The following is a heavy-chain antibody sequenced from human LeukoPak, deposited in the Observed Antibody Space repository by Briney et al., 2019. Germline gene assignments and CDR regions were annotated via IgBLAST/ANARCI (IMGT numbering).Heavy chain of an antibody. Sequence: GGSLRLSCAASGFIFSDYYMSWIRQAPGKGLEWVSSISSSGRTIYYADSLKGRFTISRDNAKKSLYLQMNSLRAEDTAVYYCARGHWHYDSSGYSENKPIYDAFDIWGQGTMVTVSS. CDR3: ARGHWHYDSSGYSENKPIYDAFDI. CDR2: ISSSGRTI. J-gene: IGHJ3*02. V-gene: IGHV3-11*04. CDR1: GFIFSDYY. D-gene: IGHD3-22*01.